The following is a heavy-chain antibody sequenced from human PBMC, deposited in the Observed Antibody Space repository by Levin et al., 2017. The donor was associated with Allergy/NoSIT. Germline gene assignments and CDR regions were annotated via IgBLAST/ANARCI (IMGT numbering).Heavy chain of an antibody. CDR1: GGSISSSISY. V-gene: IGHV4-39*01. D-gene: IGHD3-9*01. J-gene: IGHJ4*02. CDR2: IYNSGST. CDR3: ARQCYDILTGYYNFDY. Sequence: SETLSLTCTVSGGSISSSISYWGWIRQAPGTGLEWIGSIYNSGSTYYNPSLKSRVTTSVDTSKNQFTLTLSSVTAADTAVYYCARQCYDILTGYYNFDYWGQGTLVTVSS.